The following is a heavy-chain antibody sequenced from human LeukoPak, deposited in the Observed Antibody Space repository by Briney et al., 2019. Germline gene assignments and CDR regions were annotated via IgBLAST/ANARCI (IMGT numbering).Heavy chain of an antibody. CDR3: AGDTGIAARSNWFDP. V-gene: IGHV1-69*04. CDR2: IISIFGIA. Sequence: GASVKVSCKASGGTFSSYAISWVRQAPGQGLEWMGRIISIFGIANYAQKFQGRVTITADKSTSTAYMELSSLRSEDTAVYYCAGDTGIAARSNWFDPWGQGTLVIVSS. CDR1: GGTFSSYA. D-gene: IGHD6-6*01. J-gene: IGHJ5*02.